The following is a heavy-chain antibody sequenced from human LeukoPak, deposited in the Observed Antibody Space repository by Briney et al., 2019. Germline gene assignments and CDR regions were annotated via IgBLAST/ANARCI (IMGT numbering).Heavy chain of an antibody. CDR2: TYYRSKWYN. CDR1: GDSVSSNSAA. J-gene: IGHJ6*04. Sequence: SQSLTLTCAISGDSVSSNSAAWNWIRQSPSRGLEWLGRTYYRSKWYNDYAVSVKSRITVNPDTSKNQFSLQLNSVTPEDTAVYSCASEAHEYWGAPLMDVWGKGTTVTVSS. D-gene: IGHD7-27*01. V-gene: IGHV6-1*01. CDR3: ASEAHEYWGAPLMDV.